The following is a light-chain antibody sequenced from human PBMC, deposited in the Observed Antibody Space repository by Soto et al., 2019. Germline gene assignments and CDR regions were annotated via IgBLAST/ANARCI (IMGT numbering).Light chain of an antibody. CDR1: QTVISY. J-gene: IGKJ3*01. V-gene: IGKV1-39*01. Sequence: IQMTQFPSSLSASVGDRVTITCRAGQTVISYLNWYQQKPGRAPNLLIYAVTNLQSGVPSRFSGRGSGTGFTLTISDLQTEDFATYYCQQSYSTLFTFGPGTKVEIK. CDR3: QQSYSTLFT. CDR2: AVT.